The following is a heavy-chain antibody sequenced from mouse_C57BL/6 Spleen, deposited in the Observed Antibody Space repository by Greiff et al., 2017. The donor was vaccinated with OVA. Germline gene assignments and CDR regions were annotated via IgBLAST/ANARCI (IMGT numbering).Heavy chain of an antibody. D-gene: IGHD2-3*01. Sequence: VQLQQSGPGLVAPSQSLSITCTVSGFSLTSYAISWVRQPPGKGLEWLGVIWTGGGTNYNSALKSRLSISKDNSKSQVFLKMNSLQTDDTARYYCARSGDGYSGDYFDYWGQGTTLTVSS. CDR1: GFSLTSYA. CDR2: IWTGGGT. J-gene: IGHJ2*01. CDR3: ARSGDGYSGDYFDY. V-gene: IGHV2-9-1*01.